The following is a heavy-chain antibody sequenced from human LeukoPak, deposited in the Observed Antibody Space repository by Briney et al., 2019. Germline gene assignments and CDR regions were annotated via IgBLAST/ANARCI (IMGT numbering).Heavy chain of an antibody. CDR3: ARGRPYRRIQLWLTGPFDY. J-gene: IGHJ4*02. CDR1: GGSFSGYY. CDR2: INHSGST. V-gene: IGHV4-34*01. Sequence: PSETLSLTCAVYGGSFSGYYWSWVRQPPGKGLKWFGEINHSGSTNYNPSLKSRVTISVDTSKNQFSLKLSSATAADTAVYYCARGRPYRRIQLWLTGPFDYWGQGTLVTVSS. D-gene: IGHD5-18*01.